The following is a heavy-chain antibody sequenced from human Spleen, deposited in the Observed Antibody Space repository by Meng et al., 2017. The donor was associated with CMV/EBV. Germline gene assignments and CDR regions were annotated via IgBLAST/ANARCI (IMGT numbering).Heavy chain of an antibody. D-gene: IGHD2-2*01. J-gene: IGHJ4*02. V-gene: IGHV3-21*01. CDR1: GFTFSSYS. CDR2: ISSSSSYI. CDR3: ASWRGIVVVPAAI. Sequence: AASGFTFSSYSMNWVRQAPGKGLEWVSSISSSSSYIYYADSVKGRFTISRDNAKNSLYLQMNSLRAEDTAVYYCASWRGIVVVPAAIWGQGTLVTVSS.